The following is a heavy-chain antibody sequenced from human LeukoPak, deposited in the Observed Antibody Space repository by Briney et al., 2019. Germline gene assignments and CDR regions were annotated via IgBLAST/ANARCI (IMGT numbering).Heavy chain of an antibody. Sequence: SETLSLTCTVSGGSISSYYWSWIRQPPGKGLEWIAYVSDIGSINYNPSLKSRVTISLDTSKNRFSLKLSSVTAADTAVYYCAGHHPRNTVDFWGQGTLVTVSS. J-gene: IGHJ4*02. CDR3: AGHHPRNTVDF. V-gene: IGHV4-59*08. CDR2: VSDIGSI. D-gene: IGHD2/OR15-2a*01. CDR1: GGSISSYY.